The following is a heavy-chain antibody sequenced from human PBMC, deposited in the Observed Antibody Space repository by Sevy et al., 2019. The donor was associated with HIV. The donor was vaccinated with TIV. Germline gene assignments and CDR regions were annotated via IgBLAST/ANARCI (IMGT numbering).Heavy chain of an antibody. D-gene: IGHD3-10*01. V-gene: IGHV3-7*01. Sequence: GGSLRLSCAASGFTFSIYYMTWARQAPGKGLEWVANIMSDGSDKYYVDSVKGRFTISRDNAKNSLYLQMNSLTAEDTAVYYCARYGCYIDHWGHGTLVTVSS. CDR2: IMSDGSDK. CDR1: GFTFSIYY. J-gene: IGHJ4*01. CDR3: ARYGCYIDH.